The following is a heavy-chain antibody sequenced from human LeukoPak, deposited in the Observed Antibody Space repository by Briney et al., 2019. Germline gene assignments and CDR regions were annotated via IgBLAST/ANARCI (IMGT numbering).Heavy chain of an antibody. CDR3: ARDYDVLTAYPPTQLFDP. J-gene: IGHJ5*02. V-gene: IGHV4-4*07. CDR1: GGSISSFY. D-gene: IGHD3-9*01. Sequence: PSETLSLTCTVSGGSISSFYWGWIRQPPGEGLEWIGGIYTSGSTNHNPSLKSRVTMSVDTSKNQFSLKLNSVTAADTAVYYCARDYDVLTAYPPTQLFDPWGQGTLVTVSS. CDR2: IYTSGST.